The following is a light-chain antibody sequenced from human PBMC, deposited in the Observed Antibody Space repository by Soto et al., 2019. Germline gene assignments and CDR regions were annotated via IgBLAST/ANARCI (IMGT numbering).Light chain of an antibody. CDR3: QQLLSYPMT. CDR1: QAISTY. J-gene: IGKJ5*01. Sequence: DVQLTQSPSSLSASLGDRVTITCRACQAISTYLAWYQQKPGKAPKLLIYAASTLQSGVPFSFSGSGSGTSFTLTISSLQAEDFATYYCQQLLSYPMTLGQGTRLAI. CDR2: AAS. V-gene: IGKV1-9*01.